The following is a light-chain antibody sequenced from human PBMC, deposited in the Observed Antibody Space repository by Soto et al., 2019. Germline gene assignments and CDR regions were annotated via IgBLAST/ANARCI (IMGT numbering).Light chain of an antibody. Sequence: EIVLTQSPGTLSLSPGERATLSCRASQSVRSNYLAWYQQKPGQAPRLLIYVASSRATGIPDRFSGSGSGKDFTLTISRLEPEDFAVYYCQQYGSSPITFGQGTRLEIK. V-gene: IGKV3-20*01. J-gene: IGKJ5*01. CDR1: QSVRSNY. CDR2: VAS. CDR3: QQYGSSPIT.